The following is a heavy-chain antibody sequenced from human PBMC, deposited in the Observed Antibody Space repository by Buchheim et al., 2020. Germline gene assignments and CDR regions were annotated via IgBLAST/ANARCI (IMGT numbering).Heavy chain of an antibody. D-gene: IGHD5-24*01. V-gene: IGHV1-46*03. Sequence: QVQLVQSGAEVKNPGASVKVSCEASGYTFTTYYIHWVRQAPGQGLEWMGIIKLDGGGTTYAQKFQGRVTVTSDTSTTTVYLELRRLRTEDTTVYYGAVESPHTIYLNNGGQETL. CDR2: IKLDGGGT. CDR3: AVESPHTIYLNN. CDR1: GYTFTTYY. J-gene: IGHJ4*02.